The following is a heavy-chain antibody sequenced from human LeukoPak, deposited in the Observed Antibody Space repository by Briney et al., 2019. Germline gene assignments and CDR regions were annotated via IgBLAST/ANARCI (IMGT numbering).Heavy chain of an antibody. CDR2: IKDDGSEK. J-gene: IGHJ4*02. CDR1: GFTFNSYW. Sequence: SGGTLTLSCIVSGFTFNSYWMTWIRQAPGKGLEWVANIKDDGSEKYAVDSVKGRFTISRDNAKNLLYLQMSSLRAEDTAVYYCARARIDYWGQGTLVTVSS. CDR3: ARARIDY. V-gene: IGHV3-7*04. D-gene: IGHD1-14*01.